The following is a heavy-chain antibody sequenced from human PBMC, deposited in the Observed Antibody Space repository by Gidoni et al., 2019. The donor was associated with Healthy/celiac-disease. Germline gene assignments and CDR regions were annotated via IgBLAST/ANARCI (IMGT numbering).Heavy chain of an antibody. CDR1: GGPISSSSYY. V-gene: IGHV4-39*01. J-gene: IGHJ5*02. CDR3: ARHGGYCSGGSCYQGNWFDP. CDR2: IYYSGST. D-gene: IGHD2-15*01. Sequence: QLQLQESGPGLVKPSETLSLTCTVPGGPISSSSYYWGWIRQPPGKGLEWIGSIYYSGSTYYNPSLKSRVTISVDTSKNQFSLKLSSVTAADTAVYYCARHGGYCSGGSCYQGNWFDPWGQGTLVTVSS.